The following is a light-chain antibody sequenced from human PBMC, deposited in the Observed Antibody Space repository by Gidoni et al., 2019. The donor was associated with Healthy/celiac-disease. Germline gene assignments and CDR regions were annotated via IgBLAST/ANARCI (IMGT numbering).Light chain of an antibody. Sequence: DIVMTQSPLSLPVTPGEPASISCRSSQSLLHSNGYNYLDWYLQQPGQSPQLLIYLGSNRASGVPDRFSGSGSGTDFTLKISRVEAEDVGVYYCMQALQTPLTFGPGTKVDIK. V-gene: IGKV2-28*01. J-gene: IGKJ3*01. CDR1: QSLLHSNGYNY. CDR2: LGS. CDR3: MQALQTPLT.